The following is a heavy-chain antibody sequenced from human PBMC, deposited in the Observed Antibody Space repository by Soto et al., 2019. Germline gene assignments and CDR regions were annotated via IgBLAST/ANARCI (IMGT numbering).Heavy chain of an antibody. V-gene: IGHV4-39*02. CDR1: GGSISSSSYY. CDR3: SIEQSSGYYYKFDY. J-gene: IGHJ4*02. D-gene: IGHD3-22*01. CDR2: IYYSGNA. Sequence: SETLSLTCTVSGGSISSSSYYWGWIRQPPGKGLEWIGSIYYSGNAYYNPSLKRRVTISVDTAKNQFSLKLSSVTAADTAVYYCSIEQSSGYYYKFDYWGQGTLVTVSS.